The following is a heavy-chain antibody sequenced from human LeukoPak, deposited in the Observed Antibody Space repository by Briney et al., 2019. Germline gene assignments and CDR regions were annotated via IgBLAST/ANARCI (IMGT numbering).Heavy chain of an antibody. Sequence: PGGSLRLSCAASGFTFTTYAMSWVRQTPGKGLEWVSTFSGSVDTTYHADSVKGRFTISRDNSKNTVYLQMNSLGAEDTAVYYCAKASAGTCSGARCYYFDSWGQGTPVTVSS. V-gene: IGHV3-23*01. D-gene: IGHD2-15*01. CDR3: AKASAGTCSGARCYYFDS. CDR2: FSGSVDTT. CDR1: GFTFTTYA. J-gene: IGHJ4*02.